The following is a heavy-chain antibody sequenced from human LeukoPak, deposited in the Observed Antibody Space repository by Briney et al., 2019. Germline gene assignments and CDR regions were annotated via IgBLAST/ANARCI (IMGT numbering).Heavy chain of an antibody. CDR1: GGSISSGSYY. Sequence: PSETLSLTCTVSGGSISSGSYYWSWLRQPAGKGLEWIGRIYTSGSTNYNPSLKSRVTISVDTSKNQFSLKLSSVIAADTAVYYCARDIAAAGTPLGGLYYFDYWGQGTLVTVSS. J-gene: IGHJ4*02. V-gene: IGHV4-61*02. CDR3: ARDIAAAGTPLGGLYYFDY. CDR2: IYTSGST. D-gene: IGHD6-13*01.